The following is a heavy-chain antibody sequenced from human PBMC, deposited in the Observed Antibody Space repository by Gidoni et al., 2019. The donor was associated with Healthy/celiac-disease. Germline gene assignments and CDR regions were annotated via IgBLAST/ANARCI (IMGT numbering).Heavy chain of an antibody. Sequence: QVQLQQWGAGLLKPSETLSLTCAVYGGSFSGYYWSWIRQPPGKGLEWIGEINHSGSTNYNPSLKSRVTISVDTSKNQFSLKLSSVTAADTAVYYCARGSEGYCSGGSCYSLGYYWGQGTLVTVSS. D-gene: IGHD2-15*01. V-gene: IGHV4-34*01. CDR1: GGSFSGYY. CDR2: INHSGST. J-gene: IGHJ4*02. CDR3: ARGSEGYCSGGSCYSLGYY.